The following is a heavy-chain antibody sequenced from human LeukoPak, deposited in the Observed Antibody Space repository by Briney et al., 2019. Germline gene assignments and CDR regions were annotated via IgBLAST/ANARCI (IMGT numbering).Heavy chain of an antibody. CDR2: IIPIFGTA. CDR1: GGTFSSYA. CDR3: AGYPYGYYYYGMDV. J-gene: IGHJ6*04. Sequence: SVKVSCKASGGTFSSYAISWVRQAPGQGLEWMGGIIPIFGTANYAQKFQGRVTITADESMSTAYMELSSLRPEDTAVYYCAGYPYGYYYYGMDVWGKGTTVTVSS. D-gene: IGHD5-18*01. V-gene: IGHV1-69*13.